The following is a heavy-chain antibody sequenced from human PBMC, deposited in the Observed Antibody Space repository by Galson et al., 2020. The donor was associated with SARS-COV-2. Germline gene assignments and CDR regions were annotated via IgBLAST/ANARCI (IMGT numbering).Heavy chain of an antibody. V-gene: IGHV3-30-3*01. CDR3: ARDHVGGYSYIFDY. J-gene: IGHJ4*02. CDR2: ISYDGSNK. Sequence: GGSLRLSCAASGFTFSNYAMHWVRQAPGKGLEWVAVISYDGSNKYYADSVKGRFTISRDNAKNTLYLQMNSLRAEDTAVYYCARDHVGGYSYIFDYWGQGTLVTVSS. CDR1: GFTFSNYA. D-gene: IGHD5-18*01.